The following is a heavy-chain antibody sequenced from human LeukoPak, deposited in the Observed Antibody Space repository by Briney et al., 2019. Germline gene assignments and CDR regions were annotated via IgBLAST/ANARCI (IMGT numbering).Heavy chain of an antibody. CDR2: FDPEDGGT. CDR3: ATWVFGEFPNYYGMDV. J-gene: IGHJ6*02. Sequence: ASVKVSCKVSGYTLTELSMHWVRQAPGKGLEWMGGFDPEDGGTIYAQKFQGRVTMTEDTSTDTAYMELSSLRSEDTAVYYCATWVFGEFPNYYGMDVWGQGTTVTVSS. V-gene: IGHV1-24*01. D-gene: IGHD3-10*01. CDR1: GYTLTELS.